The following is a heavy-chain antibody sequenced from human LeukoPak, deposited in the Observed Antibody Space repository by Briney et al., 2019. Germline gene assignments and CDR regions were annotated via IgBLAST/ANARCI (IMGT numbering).Heavy chain of an antibody. J-gene: IGHJ4*02. CDR3: ARVLVRAGTKPFDY. Sequence: SETLSLTCTVSGGSISSYYWSWIRQPPGKGLEWIGYIYYSGSTYYNPSLKSRVTISVDTSKNQFSLKLSSVTAADTAVYYCARVLVRAGTKPFDYWGQGTPVTVSS. CDR1: GGSISSYY. V-gene: IGHV4-59*08. D-gene: IGHD1-7*01. CDR2: IYYSGST.